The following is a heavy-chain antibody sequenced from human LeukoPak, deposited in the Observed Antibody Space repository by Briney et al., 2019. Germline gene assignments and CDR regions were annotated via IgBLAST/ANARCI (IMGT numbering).Heavy chain of an antibody. J-gene: IGHJ4*02. V-gene: IGHV4-59*08. CDR3: ARREMAVYYFDY. CDR1: GGSISSYY. Sequence: SETLSLTCTVSGGSISSYYWSWIRQPPGKGLEWIGYIYYSGSTNYNPSLKRRVTISVDTSKNQFSLKLSSVTAADTAVYYCARREMAVYYFDYWGQGTLVTVSS. D-gene: IGHD5-24*01. CDR2: IYYSGST.